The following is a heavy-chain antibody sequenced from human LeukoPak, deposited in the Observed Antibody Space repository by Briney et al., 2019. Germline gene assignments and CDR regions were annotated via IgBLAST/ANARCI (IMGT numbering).Heavy chain of an antibody. Sequence: GGSLRLSCAASGFTFTNAWMSWVRQAPGKGLEWVGRIASKTDGGTTGYAAPVKGRFTISRDDSKNTLYLQMNSLKTEDTAVYYCATGAIFWGYMDVWGKGSTVTISS. D-gene: IGHD2-21*01. CDR1: GFTFTNAW. CDR3: ATGAIFWGYMDV. CDR2: IASKTDGGTT. J-gene: IGHJ6*03. V-gene: IGHV3-15*04.